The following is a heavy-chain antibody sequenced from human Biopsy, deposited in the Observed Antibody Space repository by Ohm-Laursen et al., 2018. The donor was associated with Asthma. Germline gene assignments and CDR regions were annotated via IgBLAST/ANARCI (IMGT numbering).Heavy chain of an antibody. J-gene: IGHJ3*02. CDR2: VSKDASTQ. CDR1: GFSFSNFA. Sequence: LRLSCAATGFSFSNFAIHWVRQAPGKGLEWVGVVSKDASTQDYADSVKGRFTMARDNSKNTLDLQMNSLREEDTAVYYCVRDGTDDAFDIWGQGTVVSVSS. V-gene: IGHV3-30*01. D-gene: IGHD1-1*01. CDR3: VRDGTDDAFDI.